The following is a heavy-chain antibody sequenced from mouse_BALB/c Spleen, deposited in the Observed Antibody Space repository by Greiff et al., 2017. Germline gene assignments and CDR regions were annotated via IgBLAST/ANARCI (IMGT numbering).Heavy chain of an antibody. CDR3: ARGEIYCAMDY. Sequence: QVQLQQPGAELVKPGASVKLSCKASGYTFTSYWMHWVKQRPGQGLEWIGEINPSNGRTNYNEKFKSKATLTVDKSSSTAYMQLSSLTSEDSAVYYCARGEIYCAMDYWGQGTSVTVSS. J-gene: IGHJ4*01. CDR2: INPSNGRT. CDR1: GYTFTSYW. V-gene: IGHV1S81*02.